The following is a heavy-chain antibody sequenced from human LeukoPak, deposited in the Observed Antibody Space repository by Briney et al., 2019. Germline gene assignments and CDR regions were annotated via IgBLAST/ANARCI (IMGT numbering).Heavy chain of an antibody. J-gene: IGHJ4*02. CDR1: GFTVSSNY. V-gene: IGHV3-53*05. D-gene: IGHD6-6*01. CDR3: AREAEYSSSHLNY. Sequence: QPGGSLRLSYAASGFTVSSNYMSWVRQAPGKGLEWVSVIYSGGSTYYADSVKGRFTISRDNSKNTLYLQMGSLRAEDMAVYYCAREAEYSSSHLNYWGQGTLVTVSS. CDR2: IYSGGST.